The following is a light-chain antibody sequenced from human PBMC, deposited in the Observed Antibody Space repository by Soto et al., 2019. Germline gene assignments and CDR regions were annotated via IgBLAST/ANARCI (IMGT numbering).Light chain of an antibody. CDR3: QQYGSSPLT. V-gene: IGKV3-20*01. CDR1: QSVSSSY. Sequence: EIVLTQSPGTLSLSPGERATLSCRASQSVSSSYLAWYQQKPGQAPRLLIYGASIRPTGIPDRFSRSGSETDFTLTISRLEPEDFAVYYCQQYGSSPLTFGGGTKVEIK. CDR2: GAS. J-gene: IGKJ4*01.